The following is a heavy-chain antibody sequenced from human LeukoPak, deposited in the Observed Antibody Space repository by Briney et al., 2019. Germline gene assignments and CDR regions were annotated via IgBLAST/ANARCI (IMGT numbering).Heavy chain of an antibody. D-gene: IGHD1-26*01. CDR2: ISYDGSNK. J-gene: IGHJ1*01. V-gene: IGHV3-30*04. CDR1: GFTFSSYA. CDR3: ARGGWELLVSAEYFQH. Sequence: GRSLRLSCAASGFTFSSYALHWVRQAPGKGLEWVAGISYDGSNKYYADSVKGRFTISRDNSKNTLYLQVNSLRAEDTAVFYCARGGWELLVSAEYFQHWGQGTLVTVSS.